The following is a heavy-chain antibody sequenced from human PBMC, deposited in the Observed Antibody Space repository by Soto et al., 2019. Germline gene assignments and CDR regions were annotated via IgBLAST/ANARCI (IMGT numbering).Heavy chain of an antibody. Sequence: VQLVESGGGVVQPGTSLRLSCVASGSTFSNYGRHWVRQAPVKGPQWVAVIWYDGSNKSYGESVKGRFTISRDNSKNTLYLEINSLRAEDTAVYYCARAGGSHGPSYFDSWGQGSLVIVSS. CDR3: ARAGGSHGPSYFDS. CDR1: GSTFSNYG. CDR2: IWYDGSNK. D-gene: IGHD3-16*01. V-gene: IGHV3-33*01. J-gene: IGHJ4*02.